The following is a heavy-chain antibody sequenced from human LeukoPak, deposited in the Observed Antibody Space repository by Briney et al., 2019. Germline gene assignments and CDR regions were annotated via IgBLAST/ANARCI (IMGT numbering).Heavy chain of an antibody. V-gene: IGHV5-51*01. D-gene: IGHD6-19*01. CDR2: IYPGDSDT. CDR3: ARPTRSGWYSPPWQH. Sequence: GESLKISCKGSGYSFTSYWIGWVRQMPGKSPEWMGIIYPGDSDTRYRPSFQGQVTISADKSISTAYLQWSSLKASDTAMYYCARPTRSGWYSPPWQHWGQGTLVTVSS. CDR1: GYSFTSYW. J-gene: IGHJ1*01.